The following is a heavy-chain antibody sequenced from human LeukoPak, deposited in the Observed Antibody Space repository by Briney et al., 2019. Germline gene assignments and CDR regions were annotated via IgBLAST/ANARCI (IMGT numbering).Heavy chain of an antibody. CDR2: ISAYNGNT. J-gene: IGHJ4*02. V-gene: IGHV1-18*01. CDR1: GYTFTSYG. Sequence: ASVKVSCKASGYTFTSYGISWVRQAPGQGLEWMGWISAYNGNTNYAQKLQGRVTMTTDTSTSTAYMELSSLRSEDTAVYYCASPRYSSSWYRGDYFDYWGQGTLVTVSS. CDR3: ASPRYSSSWYRGDYFDY. D-gene: IGHD6-13*01.